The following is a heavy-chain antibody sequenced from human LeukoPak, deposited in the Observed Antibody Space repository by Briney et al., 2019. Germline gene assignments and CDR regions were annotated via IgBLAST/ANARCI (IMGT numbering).Heavy chain of an antibody. V-gene: IGHV4-59*01. CDR3: AGGGLDSSGYWAAFDI. CDR2: IYYSGST. CDR1: GGSISSYY. Sequence: SETLSLTCTVSGGSISSYYWSWIRQPPGKGLEWIGYIYYSGSTNYNPSLKSRVTISVDTSKNQFSLKLSSVTAADTAVYYCAGGGLDSSGYWAAFDIWGQGTMVTVSS. D-gene: IGHD3-22*01. J-gene: IGHJ3*02.